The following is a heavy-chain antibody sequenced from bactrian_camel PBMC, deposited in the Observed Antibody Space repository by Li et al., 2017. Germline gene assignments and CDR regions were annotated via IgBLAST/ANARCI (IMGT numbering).Heavy chain of an antibody. J-gene: IGHJ4*01. CDR3: AAGWSFGVGTLLRRHYNY. V-gene: IGHV3S53*01. Sequence: HVQLVESGGGSVQAGGSLRLSCKYDYTTYCMGWFRQAPGKEREGVATIADDGSTNYLDSVKGRFTISKDDAKNMVYLQVNSLKAEDTAMYYCAAGWSFGVGTLLRRHYNYWGQGTQVTVS. D-gene: IGHD3*01. CDR2: IADDGST. CDR1: YTTYC.